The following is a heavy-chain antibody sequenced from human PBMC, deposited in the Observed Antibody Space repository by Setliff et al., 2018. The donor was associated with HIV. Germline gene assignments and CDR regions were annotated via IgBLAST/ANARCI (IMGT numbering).Heavy chain of an antibody. Sequence: SVKVSCKASRSTFNSHTINWVRQAPGQGLDWMGRIIPILGVANYAQRFQGRVTMTRDTSTSTVYMELSSLRSEDTAVYYCARKRGAATGTDYFDYWGQGTLVTVSS. CDR2: IIPILGVA. CDR3: ARKRGAATGTDYFDY. D-gene: IGHD6-13*01. CDR1: RSTFNSHT. V-gene: IGHV1-69*02. J-gene: IGHJ4*02.